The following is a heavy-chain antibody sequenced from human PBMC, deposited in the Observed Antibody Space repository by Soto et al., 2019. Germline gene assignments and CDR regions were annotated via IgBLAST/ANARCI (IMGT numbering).Heavy chain of an antibody. CDR3: ARERTGDPTFFDY. V-gene: IGHV1-18*01. Sequence: ASVKVSCKASGYTFTSYGISWLRQSPGQGLEWMGWISAYNGNTNYAQKLQGRVTMTTDTSTSAAYMELRSLRSDDTAVYYCARERTGDPTFFDYWGRGTLVTVSS. CDR2: ISAYNGNT. J-gene: IGHJ4*02. D-gene: IGHD3-16*01. CDR1: GYTFTSYG.